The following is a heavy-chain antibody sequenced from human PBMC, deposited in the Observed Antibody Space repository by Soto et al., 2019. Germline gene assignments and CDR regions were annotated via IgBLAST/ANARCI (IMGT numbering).Heavy chain of an antibody. D-gene: IGHD3-10*01. CDR3: AIVRFGEWGYAMDV. J-gene: IGHJ6*02. Sequence: QVQLVESGGGLVKPGGSLRLSCAVSGLTYSDCYMNWIRQAPGKGLEWVSYISSSGSSINYAGSVKGRFTISRDNAKNSLYLQMNSLRAEDTAMYYCAIVRFGEWGYAMDVWGQGTTVTVSS. V-gene: IGHV3-11*01. CDR1: GLTYSDCY. CDR2: ISSSGSSI.